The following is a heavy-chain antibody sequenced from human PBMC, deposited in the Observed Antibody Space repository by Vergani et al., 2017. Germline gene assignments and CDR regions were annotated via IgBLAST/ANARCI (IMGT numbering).Heavy chain of an antibody. J-gene: IGHJ3*02. CDR3: ARNPYCGGDCYSDAFDI. V-gene: IGHV4-59*01. Sequence: QVQLQESGPGLVKPSQILSLTCTVSGGSISSYYWSWIRQPPGKGLEWIGYIYYSGSTNYNPSLKSRVPISVDTSKNQFSLKLSSVTAADTAVYYCARNPYCGGDCYSDAFDIWGQGTMVTVSS. D-gene: IGHD2-21*02. CDR2: IYYSGST. CDR1: GGSISSYY.